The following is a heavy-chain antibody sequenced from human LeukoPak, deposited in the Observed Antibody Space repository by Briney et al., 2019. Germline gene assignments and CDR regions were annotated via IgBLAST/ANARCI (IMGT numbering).Heavy chain of an antibody. Sequence: GGSLRLSCAASGFTFSDYSMSWIRQAPGKGLEWVSDIISIGTTTYYADSVKGRFTISRDNSKNTLYLQMNSLRAEDTAVYYCAKGWTYYDFWSGYYTLDYWGQGTLVTVSS. V-gene: IGHV3-11*01. D-gene: IGHD3-3*01. J-gene: IGHJ4*02. CDR2: IISIGTTT. CDR3: AKGWTYYDFWSGYYTLDY. CDR1: GFTFSDYS.